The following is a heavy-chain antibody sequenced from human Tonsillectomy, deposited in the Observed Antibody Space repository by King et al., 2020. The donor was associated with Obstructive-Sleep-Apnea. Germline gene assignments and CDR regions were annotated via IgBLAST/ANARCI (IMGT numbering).Heavy chain of an antibody. V-gene: IGHV3-30-3*01. Sequence: VQLVESGGGVVQPGRSLRLSCAASGFTFSTYAMHWVRQAPGKGLEWVALISYDGSNKYYAESVKGRFTISRDNSKNTLFLQMNSLRVEDTAVYYCARDKTPVAHYFDYWGQGTLVTVSS. CDR1: GFTFSTYA. D-gene: IGHD6-19*01. CDR2: ISYDGSNK. CDR3: ARDKTPVAHYFDY. J-gene: IGHJ4*02.